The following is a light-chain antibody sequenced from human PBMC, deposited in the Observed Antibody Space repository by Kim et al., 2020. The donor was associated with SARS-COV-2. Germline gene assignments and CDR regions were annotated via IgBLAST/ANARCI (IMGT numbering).Light chain of an antibody. CDR1: QSVSSY. V-gene: IGKV3-11*01. J-gene: IGKJ4*01. Sequence: EIVLTQSPATLSLSPGERATLSCRASQSVSSYLAWYQQKPGQAPRLLIYDASNRVTGIPARFSGSGSGTDFTLTISSLEPEDFAVYYCQQRSNWPLTFGGGTEVDIK. CDR3: QQRSNWPLT. CDR2: DAS.